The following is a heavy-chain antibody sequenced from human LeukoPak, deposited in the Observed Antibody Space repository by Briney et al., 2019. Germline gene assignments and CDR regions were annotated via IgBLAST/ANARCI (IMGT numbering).Heavy chain of an antibody. V-gene: IGHV4-34*01. CDR3: ARGPYCSSTSCYTRAYYFDY. CDR1: GGSFSGYY. Sequence: SETLSLTCAVYGGSFSGYYWSWIRQPPGKGLEWIGEINHSGSTNYNPSLKSRVTISVDTSKNQFSLKLSSVTAADTAVYYCARGPYCSSTSCYTRAYYFDYWGQGTLVIVSS. CDR2: INHSGST. J-gene: IGHJ4*02. D-gene: IGHD2-2*02.